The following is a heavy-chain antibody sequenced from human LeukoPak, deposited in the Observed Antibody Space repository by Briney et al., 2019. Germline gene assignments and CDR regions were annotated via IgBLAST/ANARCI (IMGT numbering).Heavy chain of an antibody. Sequence: ASVKVSCKPSGYTFSDYDINWVRQAPGQGLEWMGWINPNSGNAGYAQKFQGRVTMTRNTSISTAYMELSSLRSEDTAVYYCARALAWGGSSYSYYYMDVWDKGTTVTVSS. D-gene: IGHD1-26*01. CDR1: GYTFSDYD. CDR2: INPNSGNA. V-gene: IGHV1-8*01. J-gene: IGHJ6*03. CDR3: ARALAWGGSSYSYYYMDV.